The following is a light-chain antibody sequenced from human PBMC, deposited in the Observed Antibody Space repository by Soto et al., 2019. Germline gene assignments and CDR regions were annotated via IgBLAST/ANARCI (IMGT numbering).Light chain of an antibody. CDR1: QSVSSN. Sequence: EIVMTQSPATLSVSPGERATLSCRASQSVSSNLAWYQQKPGQAPRLLIYGASTRATGIPARFSGSGSGTDFTLTIGRLEPEDFAVYYCQHYANSPWTFGQGTKVDIK. CDR2: GAS. CDR3: QHYANSPWT. V-gene: IGKV3-15*01. J-gene: IGKJ1*01.